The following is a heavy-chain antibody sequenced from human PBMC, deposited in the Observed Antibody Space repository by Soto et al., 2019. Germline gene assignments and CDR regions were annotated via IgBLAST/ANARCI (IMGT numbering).Heavy chain of an antibody. Sequence: PGESLKISCKGAGYSFTSYWIGWVRQMPGKGLEWMGIVYPSDSDTRYSPSFQGQVTISADKSISTAYLQWSSLKASDTAMYYCARAREAGKNYYGVDVWGQGTTVTVSS. CDR2: VYPSDSDT. CDR3: ARAREAGKNYYGVDV. CDR1: GYSFTSYW. V-gene: IGHV5-51*01. J-gene: IGHJ6*02. D-gene: IGHD6-19*01.